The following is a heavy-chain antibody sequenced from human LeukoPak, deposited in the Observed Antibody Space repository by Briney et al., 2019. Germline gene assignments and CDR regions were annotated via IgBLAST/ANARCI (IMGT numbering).Heavy chain of an antibody. D-gene: IGHD3-10*01. CDR3: ARRTTMVRGEYFDF. Sequence: KPSETRSLTSPVSGGSISSSAYYWGWIRQPPGKGLEWIGSISYRGNSYYNASLKSRVNISVDTARNQFSLKLSSVTAADTAVYYCARRTTMVRGEYFDFWGQGTLVTVSS. CDR1: GGSISSSAYY. V-gene: IGHV4-39*01. J-gene: IGHJ4*02. CDR2: ISYRGNS.